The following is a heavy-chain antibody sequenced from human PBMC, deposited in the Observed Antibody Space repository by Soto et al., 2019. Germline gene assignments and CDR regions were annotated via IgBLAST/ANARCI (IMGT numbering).Heavy chain of an antibody. CDR3: ARRGSGSYYDY. V-gene: IGHV3-23*01. D-gene: IGHD1-26*01. Sequence: EVPLLESGGGLVQPGGSLRLSCAASGFTFSSYAMRLVRQAPVKGMEWVSDLSGSGGSTYYADYVKGRFTSSRDNSKNTLYLQMNSLRAEDTAVYYCARRGSGSYYDYWGQGTLVTGSS. CDR2: LSGSGGST. CDR1: GFTFSSYA. J-gene: IGHJ4*02.